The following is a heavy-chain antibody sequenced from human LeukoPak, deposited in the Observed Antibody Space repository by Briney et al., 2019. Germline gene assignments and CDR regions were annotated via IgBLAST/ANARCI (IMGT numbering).Heavy chain of an antibody. J-gene: IGHJ6*03. CDR2: IIPILGIA. CDR1: GGTFSSYT. V-gene: IGHV1-69*02. CDR3: ASTYYYGSGSYFPDYYYYMDV. Sequence: SVKVSCKASGGTFSSYTISWVRQAPGQGLEWMGRIIPILGIANYAQKFQGRVTITADKSTSTAYMELSSLRSEDTAVYYCASTYYYGSGSYFPDYYYYMDVWGKGTTLTVSS. D-gene: IGHD3-10*01.